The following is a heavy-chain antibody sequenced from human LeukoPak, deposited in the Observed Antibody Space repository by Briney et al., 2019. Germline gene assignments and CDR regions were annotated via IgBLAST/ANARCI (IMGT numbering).Heavy chain of an antibody. J-gene: IGHJ5*02. D-gene: IGHD5-24*01. CDR2: GYYSGTT. V-gene: IGHV4-59*01. CDR1: GGSIKSNY. Sequence: SETLSLTCTVSGGSIKSNYWSWIRQPPGKGLEWIGYGYYSGTTNYNPSFKSRVTISLDTSKSQFSLKLRFVTTADTAVYYCAREGDPGSGYNYGNWLDPWGQGTLVTVSS. CDR3: AREGDPGSGYNYGNWLDP.